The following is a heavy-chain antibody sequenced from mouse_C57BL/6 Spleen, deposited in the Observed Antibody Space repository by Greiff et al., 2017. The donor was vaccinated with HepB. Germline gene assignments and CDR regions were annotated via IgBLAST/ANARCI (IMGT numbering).Heavy chain of an antibody. CDR2: IYPRSGNT. CDR1: GYTFTSYG. CDR3: ARGDWDTYYFDY. Sequence: QVQLQQSGAELARPGASVKLSCKASGYTFTSYGISWVKQRTGQGLEWIGEIYPRSGNTYYNEKFKGKATLTADKSSSTAYMELRSLASEDSAVYFCARGDWDTYYFDYWGQGTTLTVSS. D-gene: IGHD4-1*01. V-gene: IGHV1-81*01. J-gene: IGHJ2*01.